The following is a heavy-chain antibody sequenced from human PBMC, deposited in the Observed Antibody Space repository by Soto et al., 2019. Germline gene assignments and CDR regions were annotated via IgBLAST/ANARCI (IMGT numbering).Heavy chain of an antibody. CDR2: ISAHNGNT. Sequence: QVHLVQSGAEVKKPGASVKVSCKGSGYGFTTYGITWVRQAPGQGLEWMAWISAHNGNTNYAQKLQGRVTVTRDTSPSIADMELRSLRSADTAVDYCARGRYGDYWGQGALVTVSS. V-gene: IGHV1-18*01. J-gene: IGHJ4*02. CDR1: GYGFTTYG. D-gene: IGHD1-1*01. CDR3: ARGRYGDY.